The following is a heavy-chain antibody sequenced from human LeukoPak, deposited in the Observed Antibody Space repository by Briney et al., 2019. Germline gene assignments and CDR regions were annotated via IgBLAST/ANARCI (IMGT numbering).Heavy chain of an antibody. CDR1: GYSISSGYY. J-gene: IGHJ3*02. D-gene: IGHD4-17*01. Sequence: PSETLSLTCTVSGYSISSGYYWGWIRQHPGKGLEWIGYIYYSGSTYYNPSLKSRVTISVDTSKNQFSLKLSSVTAADTAVYYCARDLSTTGAFDIWGQGTMVTVSS. CDR3: ARDLSTTGAFDI. V-gene: IGHV4-38-2*02. CDR2: IYYSGST.